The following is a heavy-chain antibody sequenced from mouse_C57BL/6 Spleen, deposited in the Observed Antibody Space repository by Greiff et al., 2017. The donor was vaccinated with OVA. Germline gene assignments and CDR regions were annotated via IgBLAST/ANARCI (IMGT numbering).Heavy chain of an antibody. V-gene: IGHV3-6*01. CDR1: GYSITSGYY. CDR2: ISYDGSN. CDR3: ARYYDYDRGYAMDY. Sequence: EVKVEESGPGLVKPSQSLSLTCSVTGYSITSGYYWNWIRQFPGNKLEWMGYISYDGSNNYNPSLKNRISVTRDTSKNQFFLKLNSVTTEDTATYYCARYYDYDRGYAMDYWGQGTSVTVSS. D-gene: IGHD2-4*01. J-gene: IGHJ4*01.